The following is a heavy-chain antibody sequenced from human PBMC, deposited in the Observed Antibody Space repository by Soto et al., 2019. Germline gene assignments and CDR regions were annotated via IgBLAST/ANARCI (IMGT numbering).Heavy chain of an antibody. V-gene: IGHV3-23*01. J-gene: IGHJ4*02. Sequence: PGGSLRLSCAASGFTFSSYAMSWVRQAPGKGLEWVSAISGSGGSTYYADSVKGRFTISRDNSKNTLYLQMNSLRAEDTAVYYCAKDLWGSHDYGDYFVYWGQGTLVTVSS. CDR3: AKDLWGSHDYGDYFVY. CDR1: GFTFSSYA. CDR2: ISGSGGST. D-gene: IGHD4-17*01.